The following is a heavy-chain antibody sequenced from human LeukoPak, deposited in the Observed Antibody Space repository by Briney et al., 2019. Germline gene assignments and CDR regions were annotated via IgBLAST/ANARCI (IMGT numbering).Heavy chain of an antibody. V-gene: IGHV3-7*01. Sequence: GGSLRLSCAASGFTFSSYSMNWVRQAPGKGLDWVANMKPDGSEKYYVHSVKGRFTISRDNAKNSLYLQMNSLRAEDTAVYYCARDLQCGGDCHYDAFDIWGQGTMVTVSS. D-gene: IGHD2-21*02. CDR3: ARDLQCGGDCHYDAFDI. J-gene: IGHJ3*02. CDR2: MKPDGSEK. CDR1: GFTFSSYS.